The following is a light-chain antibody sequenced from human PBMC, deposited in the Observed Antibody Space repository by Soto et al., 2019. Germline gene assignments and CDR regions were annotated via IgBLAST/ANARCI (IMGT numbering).Light chain of an antibody. CDR2: GAS. V-gene: IGKV3-15*01. CDR3: QQYNNWPPWT. CDR1: QSVSSN. J-gene: IGKJ1*01. Sequence: EIVMTQSPATLSVSPVERDTLSCRASQSVSSNLAWYQQKPGQAPRLLIYGASTRATGIPARFSGSGSGTEFTLTISSLQSEDFAVYYCQQYNNWPPWTFGQGTKVDIK.